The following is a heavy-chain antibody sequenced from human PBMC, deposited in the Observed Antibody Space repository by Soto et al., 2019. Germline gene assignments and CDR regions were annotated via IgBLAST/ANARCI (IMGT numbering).Heavy chain of an antibody. CDR1: GFTFSSYA. J-gene: IGHJ6*02. CDR3: ARDGGGGSGYYYNDYYYYGMDV. CDR2: ISYDGSNK. D-gene: IGHD3-22*01. Sequence: GGSLRLSCAASGFTFSSYAMHWVRQAPGKGLEWVAVISYDGSNKYYADSVKGRFTISRDNSKNTLYLQMNSLRAEDTAVYYCARDGGGGSGYYYNDYYYYGMDVWGQGTTVTVSS. V-gene: IGHV3-30-3*01.